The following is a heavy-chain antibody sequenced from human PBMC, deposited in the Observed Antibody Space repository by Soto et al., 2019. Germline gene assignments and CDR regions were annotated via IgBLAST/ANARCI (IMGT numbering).Heavy chain of an antibody. CDR2: IYRDDDK. V-gene: IGHV2-5*02. J-gene: IGHJ4*02. D-gene: IGHD1-26*01. CDR3: AHTVARGAYWETFNY. Sequence: QITLKESGPTLVKLTETLTLTCTVSGFSLMTNGVGVGWFRQPPGKALEWPALIYRDDDKRYRPSLKSRVTITKDTTKNQVVLTMTNMDPVDTATYYCAHTVARGAYWETFNYWGQGTLVTVSS. CDR1: GFSLMTNGVG.